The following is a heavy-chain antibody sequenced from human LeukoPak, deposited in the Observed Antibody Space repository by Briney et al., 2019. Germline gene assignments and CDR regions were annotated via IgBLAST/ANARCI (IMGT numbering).Heavy chain of an antibody. V-gene: IGHV1-69*04. CDR2: IIPILGIA. D-gene: IGHD5-18*01. CDR3: ARDPPPRGYSYGYGYEDY. Sequence: SVKVSRKPSGGTFSRYTISWVRQAPGQGLEWMGRIIPILGIANYAHKFQGRVTITADKSTSTAYMELSSLRSEDTAVYYCARDPPPRGYSYGYGYEDYWGQGTLVTVSP. CDR1: GGTFSRYT. J-gene: IGHJ4*02.